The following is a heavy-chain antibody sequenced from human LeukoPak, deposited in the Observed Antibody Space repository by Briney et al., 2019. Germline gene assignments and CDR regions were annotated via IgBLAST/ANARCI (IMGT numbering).Heavy chain of an antibody. D-gene: IGHD5-18*01. CDR3: AKNGGDSYGTGHFDS. V-gene: IGHV3-23*01. CDR1: GFTFSSYA. J-gene: IGHJ4*02. CDR2: IGGSGAGT. Sequence: GGSLRLSCAASGFTFSSYAMTWVRQAPGKGLEWVSAIGGSGAGTYYPDSVKGRFTISRDNSKNTLYLQLNSLRVEDTAVYYCAKNGGDSYGTGHFDSWGQGTLVTVSS.